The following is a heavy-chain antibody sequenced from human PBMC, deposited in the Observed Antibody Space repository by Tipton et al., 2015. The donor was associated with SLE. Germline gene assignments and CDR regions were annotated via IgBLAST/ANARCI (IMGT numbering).Heavy chain of an antibody. Sequence: SLRLSCAASGFTFSIYSMNWVRQAPGKGLEWVSSISSSGYMYYADSVKGRFTISRDNAKNSLYLQMNSLRAEDTGVYYCARPEYSSTWNDALDIWGQGTMVTVSS. CDR3: ARPEYSSTWNDALDI. V-gene: IGHV3-21*01. CDR1: GFTFSIYS. J-gene: IGHJ3*02. CDR2: ISSSGYM. D-gene: IGHD6-13*01.